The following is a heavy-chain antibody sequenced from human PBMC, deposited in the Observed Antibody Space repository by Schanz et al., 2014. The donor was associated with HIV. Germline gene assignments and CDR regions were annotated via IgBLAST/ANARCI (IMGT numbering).Heavy chain of an antibody. CDR1: GYSISRGGYY. V-gene: IGHV4-31*02. D-gene: IGHD6-13*01. Sequence: QVHLQESGPGLVKPSQTLSLTCSVSGYSISRGGYYWSWIRQHPGKGLEWIGYIYHSGSTYYNPSLKTRVTISVDTSKNQFPLKLRSVTAADTAVYYCAREGMEQMVNILDVWGQGTTVTVSS. J-gene: IGHJ6*02. CDR2: IYHSGST. CDR3: AREGMEQMVNILDV.